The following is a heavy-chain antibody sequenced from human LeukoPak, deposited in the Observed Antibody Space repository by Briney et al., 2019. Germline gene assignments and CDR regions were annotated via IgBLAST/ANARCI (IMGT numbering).Heavy chain of an antibody. Sequence: PGGSLRLSCAASGFTFSSYGMHWVRQAPGRGLEWVAVIWYDGSNKYYADSVKGRFTISRDNSKNTLYLQMNSLRAEDTAVYYCARSMIVETSWFDPWGQGTLVTVSS. V-gene: IGHV3-33*01. D-gene: IGHD3-22*01. J-gene: IGHJ5*02. CDR3: ARSMIVETSWFDP. CDR2: IWYDGSNK. CDR1: GFTFSSYG.